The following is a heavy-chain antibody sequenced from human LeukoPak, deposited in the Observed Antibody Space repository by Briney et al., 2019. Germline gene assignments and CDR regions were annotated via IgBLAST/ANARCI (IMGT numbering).Heavy chain of an antibody. J-gene: IGHJ3*02. CDR3: ARISGSHMGAFDI. CDR2: INHSGST. CDR1: SGSFSGYY. Sequence: SETLSLTCAVYSGSFSGYYWSWIRQPPGKGLEWIGEINHSGSTNYNPSLKSRVTISVDTSKNQFSLKLSSVTAADTAVYYCARISGSHMGAFDIWGQGTMVTVSS. V-gene: IGHV4-34*01. D-gene: IGHD1-26*01.